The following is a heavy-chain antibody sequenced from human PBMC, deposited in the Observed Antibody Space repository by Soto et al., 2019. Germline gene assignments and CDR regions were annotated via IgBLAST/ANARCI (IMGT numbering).Heavy chain of an antibody. CDR3: SRGSFYFEGSGYYYAH. CDR2: MYYTGTT. J-gene: IGHJ4*02. D-gene: IGHD3-22*01. V-gene: IGHV4-39*01. CDR1: GGSILGSSYY. Sequence: SETLSLTCTVSGGSILGSSYYCGWIRQPPGKGLEWIGSMYYTGTTYYSPSLQSRVTISFDTSKNQVSLNLTSVTAADTAVYFCSRGSFYFEGSGYYYAHWGQGALVTVSS.